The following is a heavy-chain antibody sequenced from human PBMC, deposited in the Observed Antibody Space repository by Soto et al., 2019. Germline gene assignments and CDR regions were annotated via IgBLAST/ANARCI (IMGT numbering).Heavy chain of an antibody. V-gene: IGHV3-23*01. CDR2: VSGSGGST. J-gene: IGHJ5*02. D-gene: IGHD4-17*01. CDR1: GFIFSNYA. Sequence: EEPLLESGGGLVQPGGSLRLSCAASGFIFSNYAMNWVRQAPGKGLEWVSSVSGSGGSTYYADSVKGHFTISRDNSKNTLYLQMNSLRPEDTAVYYCAKVIDSGDRRFETWGQGTLVTVSS. CDR3: AKVIDSGDRRFET.